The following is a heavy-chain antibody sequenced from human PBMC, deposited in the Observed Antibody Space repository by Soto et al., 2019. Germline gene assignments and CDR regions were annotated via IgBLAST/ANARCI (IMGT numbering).Heavy chain of an antibody. D-gene: IGHD3-3*01. CDR3: ARLRDFWSGYSFFDP. CDR1: GRSISSSSYY. V-gene: IGHV4-39*01. J-gene: IGHJ5*02. CDR2: IYYSGST. Sequence: PSETLSLTCTVSGRSISSSSYYWGWIRQPPGKGLERIGSIYYSGSTYYNPSLKSRVTISVDTSKNQFSLKLSSVTAADTALYYCARLRDFWSGYSFFDPWGQGTLVTVSS.